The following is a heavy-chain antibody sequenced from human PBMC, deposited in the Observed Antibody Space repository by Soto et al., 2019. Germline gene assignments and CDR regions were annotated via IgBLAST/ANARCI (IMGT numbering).Heavy chain of an antibody. CDR1: GYSFATYW. Sequence: LGESLKISCKGSGYSFATYWIVWVRQMPGKGLEWMGIIYPKDSDTRYSPSFQGQVTISADKSISTAYLQWSSLKASDIAMYYCAITGYNGPFDYWGQGTLVTVSS. J-gene: IGHJ4*02. D-gene: IGHD5-12*01. V-gene: IGHV5-51*01. CDR2: IYPKDSDT. CDR3: AITGYNGPFDY.